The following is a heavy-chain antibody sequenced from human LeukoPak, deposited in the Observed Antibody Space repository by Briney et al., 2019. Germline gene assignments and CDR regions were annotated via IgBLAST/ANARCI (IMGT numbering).Heavy chain of an antibody. V-gene: IGHV1-69*04. J-gene: IGHJ4*02. CDR2: IIPILGIA. Sequence: GASVKVSCKASGGTFSSYAISWVRQAPGQGLEWMGRIIPILGIANYAQKFQGRVTITADKSTSTAYMELSSLRSEDTAVYYCARDLRAYWFGELLTNYFDYWGQGTLVTVSS. CDR1: GGTFSSYA. CDR3: ARDLRAYWFGELLTNYFDY. D-gene: IGHD3-10*01.